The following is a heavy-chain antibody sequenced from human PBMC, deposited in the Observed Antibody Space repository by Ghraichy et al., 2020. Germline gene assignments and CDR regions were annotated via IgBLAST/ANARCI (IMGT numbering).Heavy chain of an antibody. D-gene: IGHD6-19*01. J-gene: IGHJ4*02. V-gene: IGHV3-64*01. Sequence: GGSLRLSCEASGFTFSNYAMHWVRQAPGKGLQCVSGISANGGTKYYANSVKGRFTISRDNYKNTLYLQMGSLRAEDMAVYYCARKGPAYSSGWYDYWGRGTLVTVSS. CDR3: ARKGPAYSSGWYDY. CDR1: GFTFSNYA. CDR2: ISANGGTK.